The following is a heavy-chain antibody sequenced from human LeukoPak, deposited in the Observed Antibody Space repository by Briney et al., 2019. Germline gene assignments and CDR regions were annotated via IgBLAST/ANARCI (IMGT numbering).Heavy chain of an antibody. CDR2: ISVSTGNT. V-gene: IGHV1-18*01. J-gene: IGHJ4*02. CDR1: GYTFTSEG. Sequence: ASVKVSCKASGYTFTSEGISWVRQAPGQGLEWMGWISVSTGNTNYAQKLQGRVTMTTDTSTTTAYIELRSLRSDDTAVYYCARDPASYPPSDFDYWGQGTLVTVSS. D-gene: IGHD2-21*01. CDR3: ARDPASYPPSDFDY.